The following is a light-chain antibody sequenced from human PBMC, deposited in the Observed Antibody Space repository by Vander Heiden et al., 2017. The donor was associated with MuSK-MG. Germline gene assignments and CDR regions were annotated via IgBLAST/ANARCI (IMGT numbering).Light chain of an antibody. J-gene: IGLJ3*02. CDR2: QDS. CDR1: KLGEKY. Sequence: SYELTQPPSVSVSPGQTASITCSGDKLGEKYACWYQQKPGQSPVLVIYQDSKRPSAIPERFSGSNSGNTATLTIRGTQAMDEADYYCQAWDSSTKVFGGGTKLTVL. CDR3: QAWDSSTKV. V-gene: IGLV3-1*01.